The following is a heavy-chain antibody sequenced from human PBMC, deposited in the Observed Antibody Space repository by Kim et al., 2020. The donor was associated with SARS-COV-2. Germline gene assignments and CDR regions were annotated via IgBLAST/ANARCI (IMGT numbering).Heavy chain of an antibody. V-gene: IGHV3-30*04. CDR1: GFTFSSYA. Sequence: GGSLRLSCAASGFTFSSYAMHWVRQAPGKGLEWVAVISYDGSNKYYADSVKGRFTISRDNSKNTLYLQMNSLRAEDTAVYYCARGLDGYKYHKIDLDYWGQGTLVTVSS. CDR2: ISYDGSNK. D-gene: IGHD2-2*01. CDR3: ARGLDGYKYHKIDLDY. J-gene: IGHJ4*02.